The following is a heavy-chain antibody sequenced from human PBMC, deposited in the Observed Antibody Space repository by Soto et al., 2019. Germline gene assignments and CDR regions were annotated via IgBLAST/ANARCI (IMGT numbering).Heavy chain of an antibody. CDR3: ARDLGWAFDY. V-gene: IGHV3-48*02. CDR1: GFTFSTFS. J-gene: IGHJ4*02. Sequence: EVQLVESGGGLVQPGGSLRLSCAASGFTFSTFSMNWVRQAPGRGLEWIAYFGGDSRPISYADSVKGRFTISRDNAKNSLYLQMDSLRDEDMAVYYCARDLGWAFDYWGQGTLVTVSS. CDR2: FGGDSRPI. D-gene: IGHD6-19*01.